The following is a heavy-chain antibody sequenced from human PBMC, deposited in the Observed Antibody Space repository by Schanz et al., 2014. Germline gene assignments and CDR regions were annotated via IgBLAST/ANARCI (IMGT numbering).Heavy chain of an antibody. CDR1: GYTFTSYY. CDR2: INPSSGTT. V-gene: IGHV1-46*01. CDR3: AKVDRTRYYAMDV. D-gene: IGHD3-9*01. Sequence: QVQLVQSGAEVKKPGASVKVSCKASGYTFTSYYMHWVRQAPGQGLEWMGKINPSSGTTRIAQNFQGRLTVTRDTSTSTVNMEVSGLRSEDTAVYYCAKVDRTRYYAMDVWGQGTTVTV. J-gene: IGHJ6*02.